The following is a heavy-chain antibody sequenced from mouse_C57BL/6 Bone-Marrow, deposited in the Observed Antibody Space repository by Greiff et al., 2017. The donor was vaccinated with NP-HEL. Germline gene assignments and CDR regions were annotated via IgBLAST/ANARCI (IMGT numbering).Heavy chain of an antibody. CDR3: ARDIPYYYGSGFYWYFDV. Sequence: EVQLVESGGGLVKPGGSLKLSCAASGFTFSSYAMSWVRQTPEKRLEWVATISDGGSYTYYPDNVKGRFTISRDNAKNNLYLQMSHLKSEDTAMYYCARDIPYYYGSGFYWYFDVWGTGTTVTVSA. V-gene: IGHV5-4*01. J-gene: IGHJ1*03. CDR2: ISDGGSYT. CDR1: GFTFSSYA. D-gene: IGHD1-1*01.